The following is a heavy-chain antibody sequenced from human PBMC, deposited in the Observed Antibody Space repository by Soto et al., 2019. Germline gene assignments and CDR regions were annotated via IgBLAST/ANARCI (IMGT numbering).Heavy chain of an antibody. CDR3: AKVKSTGYYYFDY. CDR2: IGAAGDT. V-gene: IGHV3-13*01. CDR1: GFTFSTYD. D-gene: IGHD6-19*01. J-gene: IGHJ4*02. Sequence: GGSLRLSCAASGFTFSTYDMHWVRQATGKGLEWVSAIGAAGDTYYPGSVKGRFTISREDAKNSLYLQMNSLRAEDTAVSYCAKVKSTGYYYFDYWGQGTLVTVSS.